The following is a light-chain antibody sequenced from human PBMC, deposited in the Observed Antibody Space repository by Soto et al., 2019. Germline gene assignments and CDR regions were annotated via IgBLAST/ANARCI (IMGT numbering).Light chain of an antibody. CDR3: HQRRHCPGYT. CDR2: LAS. Sequence: SAATLSLSKEARAPISCRARPPVRSSLAWYPRKPDQAPRLLMYLASHRATGIPASLTGSGSGRYCTHSIITLRPEEFEVYDCHQRRHCPGYTFGHGTKVAI. V-gene: IGKV3-11*02. CDR1: PPVRSS. J-gene: IGKJ3*01.